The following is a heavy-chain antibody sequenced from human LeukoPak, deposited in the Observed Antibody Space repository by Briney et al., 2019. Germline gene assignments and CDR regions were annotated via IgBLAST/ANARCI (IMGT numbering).Heavy chain of an antibody. V-gene: IGHV3-20*04. CDR1: GFTFDDYG. CDR3: ARGLFSGSPGFSYYFDY. D-gene: IGHD1-26*01. Sequence: GGSLRLSCASSGFTFDDYGMSWVRQAPGKGLEWVSGINWDGGSTGYADSVKGRFTISRDNAKNSLYLQMNSLRVEDTALYYCARGLFSGSPGFSYYFDYWGQGTLVTVSS. J-gene: IGHJ4*02. CDR2: INWDGGST.